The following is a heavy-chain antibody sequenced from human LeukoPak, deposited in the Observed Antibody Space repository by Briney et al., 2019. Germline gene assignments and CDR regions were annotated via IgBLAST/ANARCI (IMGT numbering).Heavy chain of an antibody. D-gene: IGHD4-17*01. CDR3: ARVISTVTTSLGAFDI. CDR2: INPSGGST. V-gene: IGHV1-46*01. CDR1: GYTFTGYY. J-gene: IGHJ3*02. Sequence: GASVKVSCKASGYTFTGYYMHWVRQAPGQGLEWMGIINPSGGSTSYAQKFQGRVTMTRDTSTSTVYMELSSLRSEDTAVYYCARVISTVTTSLGAFDIWGQGTMVTVSS.